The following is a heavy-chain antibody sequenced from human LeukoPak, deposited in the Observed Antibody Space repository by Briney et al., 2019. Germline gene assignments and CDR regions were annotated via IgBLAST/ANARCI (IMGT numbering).Heavy chain of an antibody. Sequence: PSETLSLTCTVSGGSISGHYWSWIRQPPGKGLEWIGTISHTGTTYYNPSLQSRVTISVDKFKNQFSLKLSSVTAADTALYYCATREHHVLRTPGDYWGQGTLVTVSS. CDR3: ATREHHVLRTPGDY. CDR2: ISHTGTT. V-gene: IGHV4-59*04. CDR1: GGSISGHY. J-gene: IGHJ4*02. D-gene: IGHD6-6*01.